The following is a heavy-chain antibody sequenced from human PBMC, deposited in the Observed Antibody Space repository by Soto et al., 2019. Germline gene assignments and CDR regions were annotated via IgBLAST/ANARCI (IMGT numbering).Heavy chain of an antibody. Sequence: EVQLVESGGGLVQPGGSLRLSCGASGFTFSTHWMMWVRQAPGKGLEWVANMNEDGTKRYHVDSVEGRFTISRDNAKSSLHLQMNSLRGEDTAVYYCARERFGGPDYWGQGTLVTVSS. D-gene: IGHD3-16*01. V-gene: IGHV3-7*01. CDR2: MNEDGTKR. CDR3: ARERFGGPDY. J-gene: IGHJ4*02. CDR1: GFTFSTHW.